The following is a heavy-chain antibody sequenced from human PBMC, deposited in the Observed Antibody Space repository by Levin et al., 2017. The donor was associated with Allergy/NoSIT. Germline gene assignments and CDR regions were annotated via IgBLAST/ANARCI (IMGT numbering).Heavy chain of an antibody. J-gene: IGHJ6*02. CDR2: ISWNSGSI. D-gene: IGHD2-21*02. CDR1: GFTFDDYA. CDR3: AKELNPSHYCGGDCSYYYGMDV. V-gene: IGHV3-9*01. Sequence: LSLTCAASGFTFDDYAMHWVRQAPGKGLEWVSGISWNSGSIGYADSVKGRFTISRDNAKNSLYLQMNSLRAEDTALYYCAKELNPSHYCGGDCSYYYGMDVWGQGTTVTVSS.